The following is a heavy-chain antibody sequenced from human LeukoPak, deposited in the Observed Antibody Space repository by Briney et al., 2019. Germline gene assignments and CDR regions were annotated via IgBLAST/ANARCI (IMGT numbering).Heavy chain of an antibody. V-gene: IGHV3-23*01. D-gene: IGHD3-10*01. Sequence: PGGSLRLSCAASKFTFSSYAMSWVRQAPGKGLEWVSAIGGGGYSTYYADSVKGRLTISRDNSKNTLYLQMNSLRAEDTAVYYCAKVLITMVRGVIFYFDYWGQGTLVTVSS. J-gene: IGHJ4*02. CDR3: AKVLITMVRGVIFYFDY. CDR1: KFTFSSYA. CDR2: IGGGGYST.